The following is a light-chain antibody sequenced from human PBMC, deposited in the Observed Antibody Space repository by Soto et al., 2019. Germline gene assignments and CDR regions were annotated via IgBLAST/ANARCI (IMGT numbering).Light chain of an antibody. CDR2: ATS. Sequence: DIQMTQSPSSVSASVGDRVIITCRASQDLSRWLAWYQQKAGKAPQLLIYATSTLQSGAPSRFSGSGSGTEFTLTSSSLQPEDFATYYCQQANSFPHTLGGGTRVEIK. J-gene: IGKJ4*01. CDR1: QDLSRW. CDR3: QQANSFPHT. V-gene: IGKV1-12*01.